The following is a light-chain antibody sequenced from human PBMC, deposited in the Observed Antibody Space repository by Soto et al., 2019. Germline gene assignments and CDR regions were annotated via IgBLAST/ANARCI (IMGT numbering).Light chain of an antibody. Sequence: EIVLTQSPGTLSLSPGERATLSCRASQSVSSSYLAWYQQKPGQAPRLLIYDASSLESGVPSRFSGSGSGTEFTLTISSLQPDDFATYYCQQYNISPLTFGQGTKVEIK. J-gene: IGKJ1*01. CDR1: QSVSSSY. V-gene: IGKV3-20*01. CDR3: QQYNISPLT. CDR2: DAS.